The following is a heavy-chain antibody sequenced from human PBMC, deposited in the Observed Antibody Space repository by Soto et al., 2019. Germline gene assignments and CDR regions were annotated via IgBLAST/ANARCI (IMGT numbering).Heavy chain of an antibody. CDR1: GYSFTSYA. CDR2: ISAYNGNT. CDR3: XXXXXXXXXXXXXXX. J-gene: IGHJ2*01. Sequence: QVQLMQSGAEVKKPGASVKVSCKASGYSFTSYAISWVRQAPGQGLEWMGWISAYNGNTNYAQKLQGRVTMTTDTSTSTAYMELRSLRSDDXXXXXXXXXXXXXXXXXXXXXWGRGTLVTVSS. V-gene: IGHV1-18*01.